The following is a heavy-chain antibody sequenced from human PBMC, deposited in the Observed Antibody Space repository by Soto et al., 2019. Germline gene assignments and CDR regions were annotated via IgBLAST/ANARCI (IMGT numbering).Heavy chain of an antibody. CDR2: IHPGGQTI. CDR1: GFTFSSSE. D-gene: IGHD2-15*01. CDR3: GRRGSR. Sequence: EVHLVESGGGLVQPGGSLRLSCAASGFTFSSSEMYWVRQAPGKGLEWISYIHPGGQTIFYAESVKGRFTISRDNAKHSVYLQMNSLRAEDTAVYYCGRRGSRWGRGTKVTVSS. V-gene: IGHV3-48*03. J-gene: IGHJ3*01.